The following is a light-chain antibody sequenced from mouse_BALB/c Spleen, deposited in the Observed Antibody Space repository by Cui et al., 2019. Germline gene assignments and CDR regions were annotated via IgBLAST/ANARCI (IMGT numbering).Light chain of an antibody. CDR2: DTS. V-gene: IGKV4-55*01. Sequence: QIVLTQSPEIMSASPGEKVTMTCSASSSVSYMYWYQQKPGSSPRLLIYDTSNLASGVPVRFSGSGSGTSYSLTIRRMEAEDAATYYCQQWSSYKPTWTFGGGTKLEIK. J-gene: IGKJ1*01. CDR3: QQWSSYKPTWT. CDR1: SSVSY.